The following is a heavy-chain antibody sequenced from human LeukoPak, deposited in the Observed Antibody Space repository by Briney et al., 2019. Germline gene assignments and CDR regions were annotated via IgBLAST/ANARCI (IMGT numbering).Heavy chain of an antibody. J-gene: IGHJ4*02. V-gene: IGHV4-30-4*08. CDR1: GGSITSGDYY. CDR2: IYYSGST. D-gene: IGHD6-13*01. CDR3: ARASAAGLYYFDY. Sequence: SETLSLTCTVSGGSITSGDYYWSWIRQPPGKGLEWIGYIYYSGSTYYNPSLKSRVTISVDTSKNQFSPKLSSVTAADTAVYYCARASAAGLYYFDYWGQGTLVTVPS.